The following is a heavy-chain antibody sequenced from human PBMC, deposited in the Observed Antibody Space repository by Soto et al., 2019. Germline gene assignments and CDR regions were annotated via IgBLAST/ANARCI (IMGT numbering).Heavy chain of an antibody. CDR3: ARGGFWRGYGMSIYYDGMDV. D-gene: IGHD3-3*01. CDR2: IYPGDSDT. V-gene: IGHV5-51*01. J-gene: IGHJ6*02. Sequence: GESLKISCKGSGYSFTSYWIGWVRQMPGKGLEWMGIIYPGDSDTRYSPSFQGQVTISADKSISTAYPQWSSLKASDTAMYYCARGGFWRGYGMSIYYDGMDVWGQGTTVTVSS. CDR1: GYSFTSYW.